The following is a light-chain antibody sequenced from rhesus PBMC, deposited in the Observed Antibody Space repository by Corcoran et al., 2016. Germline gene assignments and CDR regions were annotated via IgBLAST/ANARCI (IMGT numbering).Light chain of an antibody. CDR3: CSYAGSYTYDV. CDR2: EVS. CDR1: SSDIGGYNY. V-gene: IGLV2-32*01. J-gene: IGLJ6*01. Sequence: QAAPTQPRSVSGSPGQSVTISCTGTSSDIGGYNYVSWYQQHPGTAPKLMIYEVSKRPSGVSDRFSGSKSGNTASLTISGLQTEDEADYCCCSYAGSYTYDVFGSGTKLTVL.